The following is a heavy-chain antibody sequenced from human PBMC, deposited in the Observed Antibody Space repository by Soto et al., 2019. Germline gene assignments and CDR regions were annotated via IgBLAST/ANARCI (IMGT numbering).Heavy chain of an antibody. J-gene: IGHJ6*02. D-gene: IGHD3-10*01. CDR3: ASNGAYGSSRSQSSGMGV. Sequence: QVQLVQSGAEVKEPGSSVRVSCKASGGTFDNFIMNWVRQTPGQGLEWMGGIVPMLGTPTYAEKFKGRVTISATGSTSTMDMVVTRLSSEATATYYCASNGAYGSSRSQSSGMGVWGQGTMVTVSS. V-gene: IGHV1-69*01. CDR1: GGTFDNFI. CDR2: IVPMLGTP.